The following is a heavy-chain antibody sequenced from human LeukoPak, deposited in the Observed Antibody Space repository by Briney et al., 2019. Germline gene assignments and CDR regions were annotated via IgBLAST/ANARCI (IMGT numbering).Heavy chain of an antibody. CDR1: GGTFSSYA. CDR3: ASTTVTTYYYFDY. Sequence: ASVKVSCKASGGTFSSYAISWVRQAPGQGLEWMGGIIPIFGTANYAQKFQGRVTITADESTSTAYMELSSLRSEDTAVYYCASTTVTTYYYFDYWGQGTLVTVSS. CDR2: IIPIFGTA. V-gene: IGHV1-69*13. D-gene: IGHD4-11*01. J-gene: IGHJ4*02.